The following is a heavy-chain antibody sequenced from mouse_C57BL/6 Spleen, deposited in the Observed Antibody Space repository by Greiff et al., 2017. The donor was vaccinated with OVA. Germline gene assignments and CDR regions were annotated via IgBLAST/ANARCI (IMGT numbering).Heavy chain of an antibody. V-gene: IGHV5-17*01. Sequence: DVKLVESGGGLVKPGGSLKLSCAASGFTFSDYGMHWVRQAPEKGLEWVAYISSGSSTIYYSDTVKGRFTISRDNAKNTLFLQMTSLGSEDTAMYYCARAGLRRGFAYWGQGTLVTVSA. CDR2: ISSGSSTI. CDR3: ARAGLRRGFAY. J-gene: IGHJ3*01. D-gene: IGHD2-2*01. CDR1: GFTFSDYG.